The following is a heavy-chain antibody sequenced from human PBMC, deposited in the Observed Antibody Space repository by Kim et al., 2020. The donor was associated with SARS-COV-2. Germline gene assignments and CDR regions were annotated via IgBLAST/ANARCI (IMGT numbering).Heavy chain of an antibody. CDR3: ATFGSSYGSGTYFDH. Sequence: SETLSLTCNVSGGSISTYYWNWIRQPPGKGLAWIGFVYYSGVTKYNPSLKNQLTISRDTSKNHFSLSLTSVTAADTAVYYCATFGSSYGSGTYFDHWGQGALVTVSS. V-gene: IGHV4-59*12. D-gene: IGHD3-10*01. CDR2: VYYSGVT. J-gene: IGHJ4*02. CDR1: GGSISTYY.